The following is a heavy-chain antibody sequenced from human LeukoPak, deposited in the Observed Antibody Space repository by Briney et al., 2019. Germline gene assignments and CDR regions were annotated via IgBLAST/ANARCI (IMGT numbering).Heavy chain of an antibody. J-gene: IGHJ1*01. CDR2: IYYSGST. V-gene: IGHV4-59*01. Sequence: SETLSPTCSVSGGSTSSYYWSWIRQPPGKGLEWIGYIYYSGSTNYNPSLKSRVTISVDTSKNQVSLKLSSVTAADTAVYYCARAVNSGSYTNFQHWGQGTLVTVSS. CDR1: GGSTSSYY. CDR3: ARAVNSGSYTNFQH. D-gene: IGHD1-26*01.